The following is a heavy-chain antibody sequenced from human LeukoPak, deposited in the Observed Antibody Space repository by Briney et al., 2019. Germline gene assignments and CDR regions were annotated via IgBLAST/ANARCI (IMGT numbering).Heavy chain of an antibody. J-gene: IGHJ4*02. CDR3: ARDFNSYGSFDY. CDR2: ISGSGTGT. Sequence: GGSLRLSCAASGFTFSSSAMSWVRQAPGKGLYWVSAISGSGTGTYYADSVKGRFTISRDNAKNSLYLQMNSLRAEDTAVYYCARDFNSYGSFDYWGQGTLVTVSS. D-gene: IGHD5-18*01. V-gene: IGHV3-23*01. CDR1: GFTFSSSA.